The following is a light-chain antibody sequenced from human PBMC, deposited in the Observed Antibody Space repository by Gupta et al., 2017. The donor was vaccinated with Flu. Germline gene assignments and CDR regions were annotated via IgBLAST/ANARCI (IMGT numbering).Light chain of an antibody. J-gene: IGLJ2*01. Sequence: QSVLTQPPSASGTPGQRVTISCSGSSSNIGTNYVYWYQQLPGTAPKLLIYRNNQRPSGVPDRFSGSKSGTSAALAISGLRSEEEAVYYCEAWDDSLSGYVVFGGGTKLTVL. CDR3: EAWDDSLSGYVV. CDR1: SSNIGTNY. V-gene: IGLV1-47*01. CDR2: RNN.